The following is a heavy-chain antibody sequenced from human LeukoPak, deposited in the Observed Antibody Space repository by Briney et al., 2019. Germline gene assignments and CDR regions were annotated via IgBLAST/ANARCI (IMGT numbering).Heavy chain of an antibody. CDR1: GGSISSTTYY. J-gene: IGHJ6*03. CDR2: VYYGETT. CDR3: ARHEASYLYYYMDV. D-gene: IGHD1-26*01. V-gene: IGHV4-39*01. Sequence: ASETLSLTCTVSGGSISSTTYYWAWIRQPPGMGLEWIESVYYGETTYYNPSLESRVTISVDTSKNQFSLRLNSVTAADTAVYYCARHEASYLYYYMDVWGAGTTVIVSS.